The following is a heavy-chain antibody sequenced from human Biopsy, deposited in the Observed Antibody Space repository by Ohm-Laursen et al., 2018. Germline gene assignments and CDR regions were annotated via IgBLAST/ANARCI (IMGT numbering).Heavy chain of an antibody. V-gene: IGHV1-18*01. CDR3: ARIAAAGWDDY. CDR1: GYKFTSYG. CDR2: ISGYNGNT. D-gene: IGHD6-25*01. Sequence: ASVNVSCKASGYKFTSYGMSWVRQAPGQGFEWMGRISGYNGNTNYAQKFQGRITMTIDAATSTGYMDLRSLKSDDTAVYYCARIAAAGWDDYWGQGTLVTVSS. J-gene: IGHJ4*02.